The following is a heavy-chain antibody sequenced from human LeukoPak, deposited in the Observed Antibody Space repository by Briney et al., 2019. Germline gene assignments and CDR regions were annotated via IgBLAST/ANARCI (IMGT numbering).Heavy chain of an antibody. V-gene: IGHV3-48*01. Sequence: GGSLRLSCAASGFNFIDYSMNWVRQAPGKGLEWISYIGISSGNTKYADSVKGRFTISRDNSKNTVYLQMNSLRAEDTAVYYCAKTTTGYSSGRFPGWPVDYWGQGTLVTVSS. CDR2: IGISSGNT. J-gene: IGHJ4*02. CDR1: GFNFIDYS. D-gene: IGHD6-19*01. CDR3: AKTTTGYSSGRFPGWPVDY.